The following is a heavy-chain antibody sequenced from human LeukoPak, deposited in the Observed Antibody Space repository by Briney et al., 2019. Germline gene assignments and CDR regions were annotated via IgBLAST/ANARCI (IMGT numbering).Heavy chain of an antibody. D-gene: IGHD3-10*01. J-gene: IGHJ4*02. Sequence: GGSLRLSCTASGFTFSTYWINWVRQSPGKGPVWVALINGDGSTTTHADSVKGRFTISRDNAKNTAYLQMNSLRDEDTAVYYCARDYAGSPDYWGQGTPVTVSA. CDR1: GFTFSTYW. CDR3: ARDYAGSPDY. V-gene: IGHV3-74*03. CDR2: INGDGSTT.